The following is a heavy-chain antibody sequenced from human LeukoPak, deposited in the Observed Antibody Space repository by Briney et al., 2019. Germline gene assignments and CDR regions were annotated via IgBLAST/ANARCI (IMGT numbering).Heavy chain of an antibody. J-gene: IGHJ6*02. CDR2: IYYSGST. V-gene: IGHV4-59*01. CDR1: GGSISSYY. Sequence: SETLSLTCTVSGGSISSYYWSWIRQPPGKGLEWIGYIYYSGSTNYNPSLKSRVTISVDTSKNQFSLKLSSVTAADTAVYYCARDTFYGMDVWGQGTTVTVSS. CDR3: ARDTFYGMDV.